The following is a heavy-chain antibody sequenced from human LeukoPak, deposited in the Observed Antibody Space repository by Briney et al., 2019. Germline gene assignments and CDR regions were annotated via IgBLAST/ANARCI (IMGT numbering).Heavy chain of an antibody. V-gene: IGHV4-34*01. J-gene: IGHJ3*02. CDR1: GGSFSGYY. CDR3: ARETSGSNDAFDI. D-gene: IGHD1-26*01. CDR2: INHSGST. Sequence: SETLSLTCAVYGGSFSGYYWTWIRQPPGKGLEWIGEINHSGSTNYNPSLKSRVTISVDTSKNQFSLKLSSVTAADTAVYYCARETSGSNDAFDIWGQGTMVTVTS.